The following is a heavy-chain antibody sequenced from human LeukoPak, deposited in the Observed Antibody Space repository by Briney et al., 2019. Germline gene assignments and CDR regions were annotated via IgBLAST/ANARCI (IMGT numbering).Heavy chain of an antibody. J-gene: IGHJ3*02. CDR2: IYSGGST. V-gene: IGHV3-66*01. CDR1: GLTVSNNY. Sequence: GGSLRLSCAASGLTVSNNYMSWVRQAPGKGLEWVSIIYSGGSTYYTDSVKGRFTISRDNSKNTLYLQMNSLRVEDTALYYCERDQGVGVTTGLDFDICGQGTRVTVS. CDR3: ERDQGVGVTTGLDFDI. D-gene: IGHD1-26*01.